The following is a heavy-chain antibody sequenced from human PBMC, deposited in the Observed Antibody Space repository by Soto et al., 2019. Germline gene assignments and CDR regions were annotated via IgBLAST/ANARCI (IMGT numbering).Heavy chain of an antibody. CDR2: ISYDGSNK. Sequence: GGSLRLSCAASGFTFSSYGMHWVRQAPGKGLEWVAVISYDGSNKYYADSVKGRFTISRDNSKNTLYLQMNSLRAEDTAVYYCAKDLLYDYVWGSYQPLDYWGQGTLVTVSS. V-gene: IGHV3-30*18. D-gene: IGHD3-16*02. CDR1: GFTFSSYG. J-gene: IGHJ4*02. CDR3: AKDLLYDYVWGSYQPLDY.